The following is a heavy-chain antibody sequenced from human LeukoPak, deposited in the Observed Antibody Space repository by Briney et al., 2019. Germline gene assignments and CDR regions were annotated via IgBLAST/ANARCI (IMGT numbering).Heavy chain of an antibody. Sequence: PSQTLSLTCTVSGGSISSGGYYWSWIRQHPGKGLEWIGYIYYSGSTYYNPSLKSRVTISVDTSKNQFSLKLSSVTAADTAVYYCARATGYCSSTSCYEDWFDPWGQETLVTVSS. CDR3: ARATGYCSSTSCYEDWFDP. V-gene: IGHV4-31*03. CDR1: GGSISSGGYY. D-gene: IGHD2-2*03. CDR2: IYYSGST. J-gene: IGHJ5*02.